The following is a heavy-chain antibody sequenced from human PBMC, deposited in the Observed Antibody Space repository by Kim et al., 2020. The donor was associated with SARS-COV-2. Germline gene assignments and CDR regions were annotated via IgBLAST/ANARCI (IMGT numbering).Heavy chain of an antibody. D-gene: IGHD6-6*01. V-gene: IGHV1-2*02. CDR2: INPNSGGT. CDR1: GYTFTGYY. CDR3: ARAVSSSSGPVY. Sequence: ASVKVSCKASGYTFTGYYMHWVRQDPGQGLEWMGWINPNSGGTNYAQKFQGRVTMTRDTSISTAYMELSRLRSDDTAVYYCARAVSSSSGPVYWGQGTLVTVSS. J-gene: IGHJ4*02.